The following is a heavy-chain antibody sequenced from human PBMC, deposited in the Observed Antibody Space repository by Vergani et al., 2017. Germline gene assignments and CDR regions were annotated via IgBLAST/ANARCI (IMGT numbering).Heavy chain of an antibody. V-gene: IGHV3-30*18. CDR2: ISYDGSNK. CDR1: GFTFSSYG. CDR3: AKADSIVGATYYFDY. D-gene: IGHD1-26*01. J-gene: IGHJ4*02. Sequence: QVQLVESGGGVVQPGRSLRLSCAASGFTFSSYGMHWVRQAPGKGLEWVAVISYDGSNKYYADSVKGRFTISRDNSKNTLYLQMNSLRAEDTAVYYCAKADSIVGATYYFDYGGQGTLVTVSS.